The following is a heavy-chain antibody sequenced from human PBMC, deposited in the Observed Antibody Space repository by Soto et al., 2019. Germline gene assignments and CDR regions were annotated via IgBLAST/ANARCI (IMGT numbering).Heavy chain of an antibody. J-gene: IGHJ4*02. CDR1: GFTFSDYY. Sequence: GSLRLSCAASGFTFSDYYMSWIRQAPGKGLEWVSYISSSGSTIYYADSVKGRFTISRDNAKNSLYLQMNSLRAEDTAVYYCAXVLYDSSGYHTIVIFDYWGLGTLVTVSS. V-gene: IGHV3-11*01. CDR2: ISSSGSTI. D-gene: IGHD3-22*01. CDR3: AXVLYDSSGYHTIVIFDY.